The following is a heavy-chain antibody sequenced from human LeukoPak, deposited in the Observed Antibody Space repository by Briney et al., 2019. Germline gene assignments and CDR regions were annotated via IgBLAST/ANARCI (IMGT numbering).Heavy chain of an antibody. CDR3: ASLVGGYYPPVEAFDV. J-gene: IGHJ3*01. CDR1: GFSFRRCW. CDR2: INGDGSTT. D-gene: IGHD3-3*01. Sequence: GGSLRHSCAAPGFSFRRCWMHWVRQAPGKELVWVSRINGDGSTTNYADSVRGRFTISRDNAKNTLYLQMNRLRADDSAVYFCASLVGGYYPPVEAFDVWGQGTMVTVSS. V-gene: IGHV3-74*01.